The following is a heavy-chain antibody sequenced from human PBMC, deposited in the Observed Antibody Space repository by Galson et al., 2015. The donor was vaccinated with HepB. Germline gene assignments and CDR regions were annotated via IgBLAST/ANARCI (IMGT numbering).Heavy chain of an antibody. D-gene: IGHD1-1*01. CDR1: GFTFSSYA. CDR2: ISGSGGST. Sequence: SVRLSCAASGFTFSSYAMSWVRQAPGKGLEWVSAISGSGGSTYYADSVKGRFTISRDNSKNTLYLQMNSLRAEDTAVYYCAKDLERGIVQIFDYWGQGTLVTVSS. CDR3: AKDLERGIVQIFDY. J-gene: IGHJ4*02. V-gene: IGHV3-23*01.